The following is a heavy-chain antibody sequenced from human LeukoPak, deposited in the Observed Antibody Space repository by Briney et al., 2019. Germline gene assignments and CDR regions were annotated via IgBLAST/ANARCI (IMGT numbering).Heavy chain of an antibody. CDR1: GINFNNYC. CDR3: ASRDPCSGGTCYGLGY. V-gene: IGHV3-23*01. J-gene: IGHJ4*02. Sequence: GRSLRLSCEGSGINFNNYCVSWVRQAPGKGLEWVSRTLPGDGNTDYVDSVKGRFTISRDNSKNTLYLQMNSLRVEDTAVYYCASRDPCSGGTCYGLGYWGQGTLVTVSS. D-gene: IGHD2-15*01. CDR2: TLPGDGNT.